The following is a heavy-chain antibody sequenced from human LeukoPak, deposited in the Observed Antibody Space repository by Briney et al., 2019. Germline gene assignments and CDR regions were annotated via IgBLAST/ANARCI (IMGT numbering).Heavy chain of an antibody. V-gene: IGHV3-66*01. CDR2: IYSGGST. D-gene: IGHD6-19*01. CDR3: ATCIAVAPGAFDI. CDR1: GFTFSSYS. Sequence: GGSLRLSCAASGFTFSSYSMNWVRQAPGKGLEWVSVIYSGGSTYYADSVKGRFTISRDNSKNTLYLQMNSLRAEDTAVYYCATCIAVAPGAFDIWGQGTMVTVSS. J-gene: IGHJ3*02.